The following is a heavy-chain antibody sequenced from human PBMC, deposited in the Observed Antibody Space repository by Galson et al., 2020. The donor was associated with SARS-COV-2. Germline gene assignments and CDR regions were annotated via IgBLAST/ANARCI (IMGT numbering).Heavy chain of an antibody. CDR1: GFTFSSYA. CDR2: ISNNGGST. D-gene: IGHD6-19*01. J-gene: IGHJ6*02. Sequence: GGSLRLSCAASGFTFSSYAMHWVRQAPGKGLEYVSAISNNGGSTYYANSVKGRFTISRENSKNTLYLQMGSLRAEDMAVYYCARGTYISGWNGMDVWGQGTTVTVSS. V-gene: IGHV3-64*01. CDR3: ARGTYISGWNGMDV.